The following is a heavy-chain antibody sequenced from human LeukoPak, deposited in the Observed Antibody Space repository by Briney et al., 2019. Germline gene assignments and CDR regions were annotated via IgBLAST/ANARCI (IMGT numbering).Heavy chain of an antibody. CDR1: GGSFSGYY. D-gene: IGHD3-9*01. J-gene: IGHJ4*02. CDR2: IYHSGGT. CDR3: ARHQAYYDILTGYFND. V-gene: IGHV4-34*01. Sequence: PSETLSLTCAVYGGSFSGYYWSWIRQPPGKGLEWIASIYHSGGTYYNPSLKSRVTISVDTSKNQFSLRLSSVTAADTAVYYCARHQAYYDILTGYFNDWGQGTLVTVSS.